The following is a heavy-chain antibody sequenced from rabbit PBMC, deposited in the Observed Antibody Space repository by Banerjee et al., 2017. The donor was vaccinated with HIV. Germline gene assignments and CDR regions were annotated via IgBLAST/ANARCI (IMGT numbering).Heavy chain of an antibody. V-gene: IGHV1S45*01. CDR1: GFSFSNKYV. D-gene: IGHD1-1*01. Sequence: QEQLEESGGDLVKPEGSLTVTCTASGFSFSNKYVMCWVRQAPGKGLEWIACINTISGDTVYATWAKGRFTISKASWTTVTLQMTYLTGADTATYFCARWYIFYGMDLWGPGTLVTVS. CDR3: ARWYIFYGMDL. J-gene: IGHJ6*01. CDR2: INTISGDT.